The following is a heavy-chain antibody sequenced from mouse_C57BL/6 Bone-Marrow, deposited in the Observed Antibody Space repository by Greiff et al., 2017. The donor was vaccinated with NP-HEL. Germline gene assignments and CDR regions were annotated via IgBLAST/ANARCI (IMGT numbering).Heavy chain of an antibody. CDR2: INPNYGTT. Sequence: EVQGVESGPELVKPGASVKISCKASGYSFTDYNMNWVKQSNGKSLEWIGVINPNYGTTSYNQKFKGKATLTVDQSSRTAYMQLNSLTSDVSAVYYCARRGYVGYYGSAMDYWGQGTSVTVSS. CDR3: ARRGYVGYYGSAMDY. CDR1: GYSFTDYN. D-gene: IGHD2-3*01. J-gene: IGHJ4*01. V-gene: IGHV1-39*01.